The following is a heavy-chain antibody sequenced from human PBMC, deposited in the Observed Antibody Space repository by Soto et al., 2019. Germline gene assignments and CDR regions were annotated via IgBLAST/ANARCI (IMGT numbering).Heavy chain of an antibody. Sequence: EVQLEESGGDLVQPGGSLRLSCAASGFTFSRHWMHWVRQAPGKGLVWVSRINFDGSSTTYADSVKGRVTISRDNSKNTLYLHMNSLRVKDTAVYYCAREVHDSSGYYEDYWGQGTLVTVSS. V-gene: IGHV3-74*03. J-gene: IGHJ4*02. CDR3: AREVHDSSGYYEDY. CDR1: GFTFSRHW. CDR2: INFDGSST. D-gene: IGHD3-22*01.